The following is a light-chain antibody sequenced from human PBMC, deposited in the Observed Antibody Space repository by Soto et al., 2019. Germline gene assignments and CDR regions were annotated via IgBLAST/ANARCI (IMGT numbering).Light chain of an antibody. CDR2: DAS. V-gene: IGKV1-33*01. CDR1: QAIRSF. CDR3: QQYDNHPLT. Sequence: DIQMTQSLATLSSSVGGRVTITCRASQAIRSFLSWYQQKPGKVPKLLIFDASNLERGVPSRFSGSGSGTDFTFTISSLQPEDIATYYCQQYDNHPLTFGGGTKVDIK. J-gene: IGKJ4*01.